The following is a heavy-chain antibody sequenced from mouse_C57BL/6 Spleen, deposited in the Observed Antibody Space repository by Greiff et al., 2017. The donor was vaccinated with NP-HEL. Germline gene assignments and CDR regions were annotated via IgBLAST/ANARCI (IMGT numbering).Heavy chain of an antibody. V-gene: IGHV1-52*01. CDR2: IDPSDSET. Sequence: QVQLQQPGAELVRPGSSVKLSCKASGYTFTSYWMHWVKQRPIQGLEWIGNIDPSDSETHYNQKFKDKATLTVDKSSSTAYMQLSSLTSEYSAGYYCARETGTYWGQGTLVTVSA. CDR3: ARETGTY. J-gene: IGHJ3*01. CDR1: GYTFTSYW.